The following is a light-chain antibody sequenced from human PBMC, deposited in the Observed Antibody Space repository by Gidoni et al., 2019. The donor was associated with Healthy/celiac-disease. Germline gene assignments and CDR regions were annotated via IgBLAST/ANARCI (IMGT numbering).Light chain of an antibody. CDR3: QHYNNWPPGCT. Sequence: EIVKTQSAASLTVPPGARATDACRASQSVSSSLAWYQQKPGQAPRLLIYAASTRATGIPAGFSSSGSGTEFTLTISSLHSEDFAVYYCQHYNNWPPGCTFGPGTKVEIK. V-gene: IGKV3-15*01. CDR2: AAS. CDR1: QSVSSS. J-gene: IGKJ3*01.